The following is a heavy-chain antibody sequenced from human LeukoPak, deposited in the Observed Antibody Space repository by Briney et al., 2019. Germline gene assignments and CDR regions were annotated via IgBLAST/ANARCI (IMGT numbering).Heavy chain of an antibody. V-gene: IGHV3-7*03. J-gene: IGHJ4*02. Sequence: GGSLRLSCAASGFSFSTTWMTWVRQTPGKGLELVANINIDGSQRYHADSVEGRFTISRDNVKNTLYLQMSSLRVEDAAVYYCARDPGWGALDYWGQGALVIVSS. CDR2: INIDGSQR. CDR1: GFSFSTTW. CDR3: ARDPGWGALDY. D-gene: IGHD3-16*01.